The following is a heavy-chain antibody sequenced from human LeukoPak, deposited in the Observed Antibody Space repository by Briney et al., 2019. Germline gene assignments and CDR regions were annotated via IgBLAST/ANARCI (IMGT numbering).Heavy chain of an antibody. J-gene: IGHJ4*02. CDR3: ARFKGGTGFDY. V-gene: IGHV4-39*01. D-gene: IGHD1-26*01. CDR1: GVSITTTDFD. Sequence: PSETLSLTCAVSGVSITTTDFDWAWTRQPPGQGFEWIATISSSGKAYYYPSLMSRVTIDTSKNQFSLDVTSVTAADTGLFYCARFKGGTGFDYWGRGILVIVS. CDR2: ISSSGKA.